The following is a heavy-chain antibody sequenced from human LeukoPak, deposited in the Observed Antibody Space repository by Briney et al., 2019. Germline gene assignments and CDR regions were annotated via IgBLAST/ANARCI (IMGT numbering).Heavy chain of an antibody. Sequence: ASVNVSCKASGYTFTGDYMHWVRQAPGQGLEWMGWINPNSGGTNYAQKFQGGVTMTRDTSISTAYMELSRLRSDDTAVYYCARDYYDSSGYYKAFDIWGQGTMVTVSS. V-gene: IGHV1-2*02. CDR3: ARDYYDSSGYYKAFDI. J-gene: IGHJ3*02. CDR1: GYTFTGDY. CDR2: INPNSGGT. D-gene: IGHD3-22*01.